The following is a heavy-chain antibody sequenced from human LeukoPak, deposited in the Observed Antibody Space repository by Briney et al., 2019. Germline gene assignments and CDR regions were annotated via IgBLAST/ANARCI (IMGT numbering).Heavy chain of an antibody. V-gene: IGHV4-4*07. CDR1: GGSINNYY. D-gene: IGHD1-26*01. J-gene: IGHJ4*02. CDR2: VYSSGNT. CDR3: ARTSITAATFFDY. Sequence: SETLSLTCTVSGGSINNYYWSWVRQPAGKGLEWIGRVYSSGNTHYNPSLQGRVTISVDTSKNQFSLKLSSVTAADTAVYYCARTSITAATFFDYWGQGTLVTVSS.